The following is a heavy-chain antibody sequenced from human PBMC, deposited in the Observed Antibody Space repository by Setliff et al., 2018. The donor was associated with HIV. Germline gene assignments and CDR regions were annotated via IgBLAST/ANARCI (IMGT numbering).Heavy chain of an antibody. V-gene: IGHV4-38-2*01. CDR2: IYHSGST. CDR3: ARMYSGYDWSPAGARTRYFDY. J-gene: IGHJ4*02. D-gene: IGHD5-12*01. CDR1: GYSISSGYY. Sequence: PSETLSLTCAVSGYSISSGYYWGWIRQPPGKGLEWIGSIYHSGSTYYNPSLKSRVTISGDTSKNQFSLKLSSVTAADAAVYYCARMYSGYDWSPAGARTRYFDYWGQGTLVTVS.